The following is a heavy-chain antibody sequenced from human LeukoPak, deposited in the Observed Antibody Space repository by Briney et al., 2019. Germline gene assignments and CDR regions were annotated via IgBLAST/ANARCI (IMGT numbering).Heavy chain of an antibody. CDR3: ASVDVVVPAAIDY. Sequence: SETLSLTCAVYGGSFSGYYWSWIRQPPGKGLEWIGEINHSGSTNYNPSLKSRVTISVDASKNQFSLKLSSVTAADTAVYYCASVDVVVPAAIDYWGQGTLVTVSS. CDR2: INHSGST. D-gene: IGHD2-2*01. CDR1: GGSFSGYY. V-gene: IGHV4-34*01. J-gene: IGHJ4*02.